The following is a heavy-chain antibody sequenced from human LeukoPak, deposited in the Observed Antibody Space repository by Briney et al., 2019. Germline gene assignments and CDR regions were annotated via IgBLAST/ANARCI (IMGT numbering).Heavy chain of an antibody. V-gene: IGHV4-34*01. J-gene: IGHJ4*02. CDR3: ARGPGCSGGSCYFGFDY. Sequence: PSETLSLTCAVYGGSFSGYYWSWIRQPPGKGLEWIGEINHSGSTNYNPSLKSRVTISVDTSKNQFSLKLSSVTAADTAVYYCARGPGCSGGSCYFGFDYWGQGTLVTVSS. D-gene: IGHD2-15*01. CDR2: INHSGST. CDR1: GGSFSGYY.